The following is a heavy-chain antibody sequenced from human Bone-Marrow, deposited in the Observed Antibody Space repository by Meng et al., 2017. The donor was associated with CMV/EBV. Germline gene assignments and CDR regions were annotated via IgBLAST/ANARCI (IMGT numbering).Heavy chain of an antibody. CDR3: AREITIFGVVIMRYDAFDI. CDR1: GFTFSSYA. D-gene: IGHD3-3*01. J-gene: IGHJ3*02. V-gene: IGHV3-23*01. CDR2: ISGSGGST. Sequence: GESLKISCAASGFTFSSYAMSWVRQAPGKGLEWVSAISGSGGSTYYADSVEGRFTISRDNSKNTLYLQMNSLRAEDTAVYYCAREITIFGVVIMRYDAFDIWGQGTMVTVSS.